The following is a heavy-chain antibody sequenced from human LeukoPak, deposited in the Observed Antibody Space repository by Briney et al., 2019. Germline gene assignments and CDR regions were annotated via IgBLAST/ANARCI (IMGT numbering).Heavy chain of an antibody. CDR2: ISTYNGDT. D-gene: IGHD6-19*01. CDR3: ARDPSNTSGWYIYFDF. Sequence: GASVKVSCKTSGYSSTHYAISWVRQAPGQGLEWMGWISTYNGDTKYAQKLQGRFTMTSDTSTSTVYMELRSLTSDDTAVYCCARDPSNTSGWYIYFDFWGQGTLVTVSS. J-gene: IGHJ4*02. CDR1: GYSSTHYA. V-gene: IGHV1-18*01.